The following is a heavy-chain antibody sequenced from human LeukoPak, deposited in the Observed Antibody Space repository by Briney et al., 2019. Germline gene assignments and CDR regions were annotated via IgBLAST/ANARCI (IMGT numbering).Heavy chain of an antibody. CDR2: INPNSGGT. D-gene: IGHD3-10*01. V-gene: IGHV1-2*02. CDR1: GSTFTGYY. CDR3: ASPDYINYGSGTYCLSY. J-gene: IGHJ4*02. Sequence: GASVKVSCKASGSTFTGYYMRWVRQAPGQGLEWMGWINPNSGGTNYAQKFQGRVTMTRDTFISTAYMELSSLRSDDTAVYYCASPDYINYGSGTYCLSYWGQGTLVTVSS.